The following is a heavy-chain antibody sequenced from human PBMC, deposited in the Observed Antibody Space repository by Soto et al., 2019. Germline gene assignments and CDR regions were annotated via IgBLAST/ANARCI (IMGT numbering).Heavy chain of an antibody. CDR1: GYTFTSYA. V-gene: IGHV1-3*01. Sequence: ASVKVSCKASGYTFTSYAMHWVRQAPGQRLEWMGWINAGNGNTKYSQKFQGRVTITRDTSASTAYMELSSLRSEDTAVYYCASEYYYGSGTPYYYYGMDVWGQGTTVTAP. CDR3: ASEYYYGSGTPYYYYGMDV. J-gene: IGHJ6*02. D-gene: IGHD3-10*01. CDR2: INAGNGNT.